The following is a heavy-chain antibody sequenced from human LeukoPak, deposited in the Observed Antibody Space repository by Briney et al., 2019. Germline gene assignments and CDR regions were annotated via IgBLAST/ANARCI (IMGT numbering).Heavy chain of an antibody. V-gene: IGHV3-11*04. CDR3: GGGGYYYDSSGYFDY. Sequence: GGSLRLSCAASGFTFSDYYMSWIRQAPGKGLEWVSYISSSSSTIYYADSVKSRFTISRDNAKNSLYLQMNSLRAEDTAVYYCGGGGYYYDSSGYFDYWGQGTLVTVSS. CDR2: ISSSSSTI. D-gene: IGHD3-22*01. CDR1: GFTFSDYY. J-gene: IGHJ4*02.